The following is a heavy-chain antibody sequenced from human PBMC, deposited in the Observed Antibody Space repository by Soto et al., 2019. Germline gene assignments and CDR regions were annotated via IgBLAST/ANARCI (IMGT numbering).Heavy chain of an antibody. CDR3: ARGLGFY. Sequence: EVQLVESGGGLVEPGGSLRLSCAASGFTFSTYNMHWVRQSPGKGLFWVSRITGDGSSTNYADSVKGRFTISRDNAKSTLYLQMNSLTAEDTAVYYCARGLGFYWGQGTLVTVSS. CDR1: GFTFSTYN. CDR2: ITGDGSST. D-gene: IGHD3-16*01. V-gene: IGHV3-74*01. J-gene: IGHJ4*02.